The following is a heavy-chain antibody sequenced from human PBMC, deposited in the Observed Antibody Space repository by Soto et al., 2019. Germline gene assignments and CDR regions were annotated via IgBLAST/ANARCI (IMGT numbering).Heavy chain of an antibody. CDR1: GFTFRYYG. CDR2: ISHDGSNA. J-gene: IGHJ4*02. D-gene: IGHD2-15*01. Sequence: LRLSCAASGFTFRYYGMHWVRQAPGKGLECVAVISHDGSNAFYADSVKGRFTISRDNSKNMLYLQMNSLKPEDTAVYYCAKDRGGDCSDNACYFGGDYWGRGNLVTVSS. V-gene: IGHV3-30*18. CDR3: AKDRGGDCSDNACYFGGDY.